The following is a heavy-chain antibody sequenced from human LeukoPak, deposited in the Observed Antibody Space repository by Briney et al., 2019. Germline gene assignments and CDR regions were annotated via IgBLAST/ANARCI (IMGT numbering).Heavy chain of an antibody. CDR3: ATIILTGYLIFDY. CDR1: GYTLTELS. Sequence: ASVKVSCRVSGYTLTELSMHWVRQAPGKGLEWMGGFDPEDGETIYAQKFQGRVTMTEDTSTDTAYMELSSLRSEDTAVYYCATIILTGYLIFDYWGQGTLVTVSS. D-gene: IGHD3-9*01. CDR2: FDPEDGET. J-gene: IGHJ4*02. V-gene: IGHV1-24*01.